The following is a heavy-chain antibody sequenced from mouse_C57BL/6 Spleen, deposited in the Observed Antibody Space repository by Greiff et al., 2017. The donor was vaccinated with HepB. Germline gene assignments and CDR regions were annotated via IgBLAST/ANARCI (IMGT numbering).Heavy chain of an antibody. J-gene: IGHJ2*01. V-gene: IGHV1-69*01. D-gene: IGHD1-1*01. CDR1: GYTFTSYW. Sequence: QVQLQQPGAELVMPGASVKLSCKASGYTFTSYWMHRVKQRPGQGLEWIGEIDPSDSYTNYNQKFKGKSTLTVDKSSSTAYMQLSSLTSEDSAVYNCARGWDSITTVFDYWGQGTTLTVSS. CDR2: IDPSDSYT. CDR3: ARGWDSITTVFDY.